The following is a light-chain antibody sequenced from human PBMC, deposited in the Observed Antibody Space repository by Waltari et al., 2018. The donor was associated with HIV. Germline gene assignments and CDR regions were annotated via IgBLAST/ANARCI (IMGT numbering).Light chain of an antibody. CDR2: DDS. CDR1: NIRSKS. J-gene: IGLJ2*01. Sequence: SYVLTQPPSVSVAPGKTATITCGGNNIRSKSVHVSQQRPGQDPVRVICDDSDRHSGIPERFSGSDSGNTASRAISRVEAGDEADYYCQVWDSSNVLFGGGTKLTVL. V-gene: IGLV3-21*01. CDR3: QVWDSSNVL.